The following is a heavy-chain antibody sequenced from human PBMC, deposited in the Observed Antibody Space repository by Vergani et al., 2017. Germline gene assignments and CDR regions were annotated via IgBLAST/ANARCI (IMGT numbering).Heavy chain of an antibody. J-gene: IGHJ5*02. CDR1: GYTFTSYY. D-gene: IGHD6-13*01. Sequence: QVQLVQSGAEVKKPGASVKVSCKASGYTFTSYYMHWVRQAPGQGLEWMGIINPSGGSTSYAQKFQGRVTMTRDTSTSTVYMELSSLRSEDTAVYYCAIGPHAAAAGRTLNWFDPWGQGTLVTVSS. V-gene: IGHV1-46*03. CDR3: AIGPHAAAAGRTLNWFDP. CDR2: INPSGGST.